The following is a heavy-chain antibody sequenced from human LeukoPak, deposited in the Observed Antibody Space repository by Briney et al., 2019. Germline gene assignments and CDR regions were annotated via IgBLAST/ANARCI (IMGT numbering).Heavy chain of an antibody. CDR3: ASTKSRYGTYYFDY. CDR1: GGSINSYY. J-gene: IGHJ4*02. V-gene: IGHV4-59*08. CDR2: IYYSGST. Sequence: SETLSLTCTVSGGSINSYYWSWLRQPPGKGLEWIGYIYYSGSTNYNPSLKSRVTMSVDTSKNQFSLKLSSVTAADTAVYYCASTKSRYGTYYFDYRGQGTLVTVSS. D-gene: IGHD1-14*01.